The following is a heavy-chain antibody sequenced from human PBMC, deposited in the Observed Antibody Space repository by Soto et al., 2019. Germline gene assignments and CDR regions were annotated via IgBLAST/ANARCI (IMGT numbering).Heavy chain of an antibody. CDR1: VDPLSHDL. CDR3: ARVGFGDYQRGFED. V-gene: IGHV5-51*01. D-gene: IGHD3-10*01. Sequence: PGAALHRSCHVSVDPLSHDLISCERPLNGKGLEWMGMIYGDDSNTKYSPSSQGQVTISVDKSMNTAYLQWGSLKASDTAMEYCARVGFGDYQRGFEDWVQGPLFIVSP. J-gene: IGHJ4*02. CDR2: IYGDDSNT.